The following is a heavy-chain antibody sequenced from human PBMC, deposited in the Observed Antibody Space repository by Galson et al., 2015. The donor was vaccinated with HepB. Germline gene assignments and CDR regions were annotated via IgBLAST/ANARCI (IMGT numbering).Heavy chain of an antibody. J-gene: IGHJ5*02. CDR2: INTYNGNT. CDR3: ARDRSAIGGFDP. V-gene: IGHV1-18*01. Sequence: SVKVSCKASGYTFRTYGINWMRQAPGQGLEWMGWINTYNGNTNYAQKHQGRVTMTTDTSTSTAYMELRSLRSDDTAVYYCARDRSAIGGFDPWGQGTLVTVSS. CDR1: GYTFRTYG. D-gene: IGHD2/OR15-2a*01.